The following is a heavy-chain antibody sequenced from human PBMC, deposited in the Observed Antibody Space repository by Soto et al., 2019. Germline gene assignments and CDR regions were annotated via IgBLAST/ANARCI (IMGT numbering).Heavy chain of an antibody. J-gene: IGHJ6*02. V-gene: IGHV4-59*01. CDR2: IYNGGSP. CDR3: ARGEWFLRGYGMDV. Sequence: QVQLQESGPGLVKASETLSLTCTVSGGSISTDYWSWIRQPPGKRLEYIGFIYNGGSPNYSPSLESRVTIXPXTXXNQFSLTLSSVTAADTAVYYCARGEWFLRGYGMDVWGRGTTVTVS. CDR1: GGSISTDY. D-gene: IGHD3-3*01.